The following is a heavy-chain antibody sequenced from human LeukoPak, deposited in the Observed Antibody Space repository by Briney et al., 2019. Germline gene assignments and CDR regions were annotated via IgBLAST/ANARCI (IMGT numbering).Heavy chain of an antibody. CDR1: GFTFSSYW. Sequence: GGSLRLSCAASGFTFSSYWMHWVRQAPGKGLVWVSRINSDGSSTSYADPVMGRFTISRDNAKNTLYLQVDSLRAEDTAVYYCARTGSSGYHSYWGQGTLVTVSS. CDR2: INSDGSST. D-gene: IGHD3-22*01. V-gene: IGHV3-74*01. CDR3: ARTGSSGYHSY. J-gene: IGHJ4*02.